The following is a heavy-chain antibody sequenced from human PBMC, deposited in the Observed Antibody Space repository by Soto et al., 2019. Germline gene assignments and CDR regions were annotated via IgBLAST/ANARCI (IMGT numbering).Heavy chain of an antibody. J-gene: IGHJ5*02. Sequence: SETLSLTCAVSGGSISNGGYSWSWIRQPPGKGLEWIGYIYHGGSTYYNPSLKSRVTISVDRSKNQFSLKLSSVTAADTAVYYCARVPGPWGQGTLVTVSS. CDR3: ARVPGP. CDR2: IYHGGST. V-gene: IGHV4-30-2*01. CDR1: GGSISNGGYS.